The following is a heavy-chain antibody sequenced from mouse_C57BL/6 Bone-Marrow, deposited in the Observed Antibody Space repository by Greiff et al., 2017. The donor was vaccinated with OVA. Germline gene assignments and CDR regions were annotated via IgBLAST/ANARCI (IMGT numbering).Heavy chain of an antibody. Sequence: QVHVKQSDAELVNPGASVKISCKVSGYTFTDHTIHWMKQRPEQGLEWIGYIYPRDGSTKYNEKFKGKATFTADKSTSTAYMRLNSLTSEDSAVYFCARAWGYYCGSSHWYFNVWGTGTTVTVSS. CDR1: GYTFTDHT. CDR2: IYPRDGST. D-gene: IGHD1-1*01. CDR3: ARAWGYYCGSSHWYFNV. V-gene: IGHV1-78*01. J-gene: IGHJ1*03.